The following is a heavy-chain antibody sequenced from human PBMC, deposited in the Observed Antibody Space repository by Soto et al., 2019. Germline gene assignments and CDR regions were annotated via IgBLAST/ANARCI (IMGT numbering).Heavy chain of an antibody. CDR1: GGSITSSSYY. V-gene: IGHV4-39*01. CDR2: IYYSGST. Sequence: SETLSLTCTVSGGSITSSSYYWGWIRQPPGKGLEWIGSIYYSGSTYYNPSLKSRVTISVDTSKSQFSLKLNSVTAADTSVYYCARPPTASLDAFEIWGQGTMVTVS. CDR3: ARPPTASLDAFEI. J-gene: IGHJ3*02.